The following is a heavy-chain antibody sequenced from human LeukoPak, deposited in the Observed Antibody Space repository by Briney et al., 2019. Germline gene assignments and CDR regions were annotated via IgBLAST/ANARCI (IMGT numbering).Heavy chain of an antibody. CDR2: ISGSGGST. J-gene: IGHJ4*02. CDR3: ARGHHCSSTSCYRGSIRGD. V-gene: IGHV3-23*01. Sequence: GGSLRLSCAASGFTFSSYAMSWVRQAPGKGLEWVSAISGSGGSTYYADSVKGRFTISRDNAKNSLYLQMNSLRAEDTAVYYCARGHHCSSTSCYRGSIRGDWGQGTLVTVSS. D-gene: IGHD2-2*02. CDR1: GFTFSSYA.